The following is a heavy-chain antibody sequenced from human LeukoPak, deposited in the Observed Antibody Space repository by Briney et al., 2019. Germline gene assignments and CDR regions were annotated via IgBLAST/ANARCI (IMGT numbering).Heavy chain of an antibody. V-gene: IGHV3-23*01. CDR1: GFTFSSYA. CDR3: AKRNLDDYSYYFDY. D-gene: IGHD4-11*01. Sequence: GGSLRLSCAASGFTFSSYAMSWVRQAPGNGLEWVSAIGGSGGSTYYADSVKGRFTISRDNSKNTLYLQMNSLRAEDTAVYYCAKRNLDDYSYYFDYWGQGTLVTVSS. CDR2: IGGSGGST. J-gene: IGHJ4*02.